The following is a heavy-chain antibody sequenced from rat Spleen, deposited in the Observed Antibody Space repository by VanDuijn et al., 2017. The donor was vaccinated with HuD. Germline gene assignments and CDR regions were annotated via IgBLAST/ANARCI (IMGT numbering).Heavy chain of an antibody. D-gene: IGHD1-2*01. J-gene: IGHJ4*01. V-gene: IGHV5-22*01. Sequence: EVQLVESGGGLVQPGGSLKFSCAASGFTFSDYYMAWVRQAPKKGLEWVASITYEGSSTYYGDSVKGRFTISRDNAKNTLYLQMNSLRSEDTATYYCARHSSTYYVMDAWGQGASVTVSS. CDR1: GFTFSDYY. CDR3: ARHSSTYYVMDA. CDR2: ITYEGSST.